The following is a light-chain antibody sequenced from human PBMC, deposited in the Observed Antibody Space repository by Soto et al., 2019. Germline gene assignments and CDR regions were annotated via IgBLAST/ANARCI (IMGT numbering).Light chain of an antibody. V-gene: IGKV1-5*03. CDR3: QQSYSTPRT. J-gene: IGKJ1*01. Sequence: DIQMTQSPSTLSASVGDRVIMTCRASQNISRWLAWHQQKPGKAPKLLIYKASTLESGVPSRFSGSGSGTQFTLTISSLQPDDFATYYCQQSYSTPRTFGQG. CDR2: KAS. CDR1: QNISRW.